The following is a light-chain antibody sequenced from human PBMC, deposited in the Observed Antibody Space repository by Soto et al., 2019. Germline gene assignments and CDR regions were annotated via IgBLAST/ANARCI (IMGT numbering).Light chain of an antibody. V-gene: IGKV3-20*01. CDR2: GAS. CDR1: QSVSSNF. J-gene: IGKJ1*01. CDR3: HHYGTSWT. Sequence: EIVMTQSPATLSVSAGGRATLSCRASQSVSSNFLAWYQQKPGQAPRLLISGASSRATGIPDRFSGSGSGTDFPLTISRLEPEDFAVYYCHHYGTSWTFGHGPNVDI.